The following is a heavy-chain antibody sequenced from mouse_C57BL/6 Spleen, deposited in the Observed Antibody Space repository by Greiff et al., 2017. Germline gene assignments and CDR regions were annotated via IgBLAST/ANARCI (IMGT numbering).Heavy chain of an antibody. V-gene: IGHV5-16*01. J-gene: IGHJ1*03. D-gene: IGHD2-3*01. Sequence: DVHLVESEGGLVQPGSSMKLSCTASGFTFSDYYMAWVRQVPEKGLEWVANINYDGSSTYYLDSLKSRFIISRDNAKNILYLQMSSLKSEDTATYYCAREGWLLRYFDVWGTGTTVTVSS. CDR1: GFTFSDYY. CDR3: AREGWLLRYFDV. CDR2: INYDGSST.